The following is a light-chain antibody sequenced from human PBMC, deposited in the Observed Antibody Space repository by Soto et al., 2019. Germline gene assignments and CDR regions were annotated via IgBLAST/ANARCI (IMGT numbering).Light chain of an antibody. CDR3: ASWDDSLNGDV. J-gene: IGLJ1*01. CDR1: SSNIGSNV. V-gene: IGLV1-44*01. Sequence: QAVVTQPPSASGTPGQRVTISCSGSSSNIGSNVVNWYQQLPGTAPKLLIYCNNHRPSGVPDRFSGSKSGTSASLAISGLQSEDEADYYCASWDDSLNGDVFGTGTKLTVL. CDR2: CNN.